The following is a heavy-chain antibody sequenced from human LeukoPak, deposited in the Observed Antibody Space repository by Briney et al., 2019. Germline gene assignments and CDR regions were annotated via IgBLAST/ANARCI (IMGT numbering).Heavy chain of an antibody. CDR3: ARGNPYDFWSGYYTPGAFDI. V-gene: IGHV3-7*01. CDR1: GFTFSTYW. CDR2: IMQDGSEK. D-gene: IGHD3-3*01. J-gene: IGHJ3*02. Sequence: PGGSLRLSCLGSGFTFSTYWMSWVRQAPGKGLEWVANIMQDGSEKNYVDSVKGRFTISRDNARNSLYLQMSSLGAEDTAVYYCARGNPYDFWSGYYTPGAFDIWGQGTMVTVSS.